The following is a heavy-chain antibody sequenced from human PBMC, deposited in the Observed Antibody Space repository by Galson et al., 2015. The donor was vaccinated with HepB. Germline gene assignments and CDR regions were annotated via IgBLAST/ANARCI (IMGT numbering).Heavy chain of an antibody. J-gene: IGHJ4*02. Sequence: SLRLSCAASGFTFSTYWMNWVRQAPGKGLEWVAIIKQDGSEIYYMDSVRGRFTISRDNAKNSLYLQMNSLRAEDTAVYYCAGGSGYLIDDWGQGTLVTVSS. CDR3: AGGSGYLIDD. CDR2: IKQDGSEI. D-gene: IGHD2-2*03. V-gene: IGHV3-7*03. CDR1: GFTFSTYW.